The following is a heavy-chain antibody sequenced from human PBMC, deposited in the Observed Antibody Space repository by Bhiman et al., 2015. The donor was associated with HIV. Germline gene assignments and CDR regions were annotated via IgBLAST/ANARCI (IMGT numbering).Heavy chain of an antibody. CDR1: GFTFDDYA. Sequence: EVQLVESGGVVVQPGGSLRLSCAASGFTFDDYAMHWVRQAPGKGLEWVSLISWDGGSTYYADSVKGRFTISRDNSKNSLYLQMNSLRAEDTALYYCAKDQNYYGSGRYMDVWGKGTTVTVSS. CDR3: AKDQNYYGSGRYMDV. D-gene: IGHD3-10*01. CDR2: ISWDGGST. J-gene: IGHJ6*03. V-gene: IGHV3-43D*03.